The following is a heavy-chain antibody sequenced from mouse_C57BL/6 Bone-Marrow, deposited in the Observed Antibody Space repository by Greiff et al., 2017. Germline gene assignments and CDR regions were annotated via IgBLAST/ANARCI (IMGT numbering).Heavy chain of an antibody. V-gene: IGHV5-6*01. D-gene: IGHD1-1*01. CDR3: ARPPYYGSSSYAMDY. CDR2: ISSGGSYT. J-gene: IGHJ4*01. CDR1: GFTFSSYG. Sequence: EVQLVESGGDLVKPGGSLKLSCAASGFTFSSYGMSWVRQTPDKRLEWVATISSGGSYTYYPDSVKGRFTISRDNAKNTLYLQMSSLKSEDTAMYYCARPPYYGSSSYAMDYWGQGTSVTVSS.